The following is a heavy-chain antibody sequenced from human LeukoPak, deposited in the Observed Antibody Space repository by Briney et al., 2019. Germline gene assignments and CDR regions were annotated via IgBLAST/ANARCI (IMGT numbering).Heavy chain of an antibody. Sequence: GGSLRLSCAASGFTFNYYPMGWVRQAPGKGLECLSVISNDATVTYYADSVKGRFTISRDNSKNTLFLQMNSLRAEDTAIYYCAKYRTAAREAFDIWGQGTMLTVSS. J-gene: IGHJ3*02. CDR1: GFTFNYYP. CDR2: ISNDATVT. CDR3: AKYRTAAREAFDI. V-gene: IGHV3-23*03. D-gene: IGHD2-8*02.